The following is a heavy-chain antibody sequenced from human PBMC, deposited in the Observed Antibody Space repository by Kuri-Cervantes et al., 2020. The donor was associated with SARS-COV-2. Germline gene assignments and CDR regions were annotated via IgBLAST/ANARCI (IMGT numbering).Heavy chain of an antibody. J-gene: IGHJ3*02. CDR2: ISSSSSTI. Sequence: ETLSLTCAASGFTFSSYSMNWVRQAPGKGLEWVSYISSSSSTIYYADSVKGRFTISRDNAKNSLYLQMNSLRAEDTAVYYCAKPQRITIFGVVIMVDAFDIWGQGTMVTVSS. CDR1: GFTFSSYS. V-gene: IGHV3-48*01. D-gene: IGHD3-3*01. CDR3: AKPQRITIFGVVIMVDAFDI.